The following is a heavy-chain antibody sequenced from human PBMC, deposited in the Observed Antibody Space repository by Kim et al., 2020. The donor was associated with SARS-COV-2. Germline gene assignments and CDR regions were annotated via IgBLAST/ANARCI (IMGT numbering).Heavy chain of an antibody. D-gene: IGHD6-6*01. CDR3: AREGQLGAAYYFDY. J-gene: IGHJ4*02. CDR1: GGSISSGDYY. Sequence: SETLSLTCTVSGGSISSGDYYWSWIRQPQGKCLEWIGYIYYSGSTYYNPSLKSRVTISVDTSKNQFSLKLSSVTAADTAVYYCAREGQLGAAYYFDYWGQGTLVTVSS. CDR2: IYYSGST. V-gene: IGHV4-30-4*01.